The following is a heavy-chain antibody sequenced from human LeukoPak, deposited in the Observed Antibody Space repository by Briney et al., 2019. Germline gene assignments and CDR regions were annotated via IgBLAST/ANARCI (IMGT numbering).Heavy chain of an antibody. J-gene: IGHJ5*02. CDR1: GGSISSGGYY. Sequence: PSETLSLTCTVSGGSISSGGYYWSWIRQHPGKGLEWIGYIYYSGSTYYNPSLKSRVTISVDTSKNRFSLKLSSVTAADTAVYYCARGAAAIDWFDPWGQGTLVTVSS. D-gene: IGHD2-2*01. V-gene: IGHV4-31*03. CDR2: IYYSGST. CDR3: ARGAAAIDWFDP.